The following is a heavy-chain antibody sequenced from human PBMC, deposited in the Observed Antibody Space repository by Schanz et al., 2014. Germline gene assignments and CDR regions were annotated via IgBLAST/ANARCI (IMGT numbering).Heavy chain of an antibody. CDR3: ARQGTTRFQYYMDV. Sequence: QVQLQESGPRLVKPSETLSLICTVSGGSITSSGFYWAWIRQPPGKGLEWIGSIYYNGGTPLYTPAHKSRATISADTSKNHFSLKLTSVAAADTAVYYCARQGTTRFQYYMDVWGEGTSVFVS. CDR1: GGSITSSGFY. J-gene: IGHJ6*03. V-gene: IGHV4-39*01. D-gene: IGHD1-1*01. CDR2: IYYNGGTP.